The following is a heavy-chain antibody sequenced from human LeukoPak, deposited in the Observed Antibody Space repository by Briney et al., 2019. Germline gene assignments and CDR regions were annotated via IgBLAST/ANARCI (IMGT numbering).Heavy chain of an antibody. CDR3: AKAQWELLLLDY. Sequence: PGGSLRLSXAASGFTFSSYAMSWVRQAPGKGLEWVSAISGSGGSTYYADSVKGRFTISRDNSKNTLYLQMNSLRAEDTAVYYCAKAQWELLLLDYWGQGTPVTVSS. V-gene: IGHV3-23*01. CDR2: ISGSGGST. CDR1: GFTFSSYA. D-gene: IGHD1-26*01. J-gene: IGHJ4*02.